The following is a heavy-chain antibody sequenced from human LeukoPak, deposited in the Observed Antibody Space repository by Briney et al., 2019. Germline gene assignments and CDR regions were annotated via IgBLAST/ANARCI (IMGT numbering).Heavy chain of an antibody. V-gene: IGHV1-18*01. Sequence: ASVKVSCKASGYTFTSYGITWVRQAPGQGLEWMGWISGYNGNTNYAQKLQGRVTMTTDTSTSTSTSAGYMELRSLRSDDTAVYYCARVGVSGSYFVDYWGQGTLVTVSS. D-gene: IGHD1-26*01. CDR1: GYTFTSYG. CDR3: ARVGVSGSYFVDY. CDR2: ISGYNGNT. J-gene: IGHJ4*02.